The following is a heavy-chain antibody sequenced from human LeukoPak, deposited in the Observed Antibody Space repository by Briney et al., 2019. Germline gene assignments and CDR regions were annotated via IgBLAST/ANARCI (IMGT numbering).Heavy chain of an antibody. J-gene: IGHJ4*02. Sequence: PSETLSLTCTVSGYSISSGYFWGWIRQPPGKGLEWIGSIYHSGSTSYNPSLKSRLTISVDTSKNQFSLKLSSVTAADTAVYYCARDRYYYDSSGYYYFDYWGQGTLVTVSS. V-gene: IGHV4-38-2*02. CDR2: IYHSGST. CDR1: GYSISSGYF. D-gene: IGHD3-22*01. CDR3: ARDRYYYDSSGYYYFDY.